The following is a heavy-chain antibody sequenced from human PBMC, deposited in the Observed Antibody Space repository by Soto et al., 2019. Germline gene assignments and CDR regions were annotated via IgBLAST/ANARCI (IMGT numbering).Heavy chain of an antibody. D-gene: IGHD4-4*01. CDR1: GFTFSSYG. V-gene: IGHV3-33*01. J-gene: IGHJ4*02. CDR2: IWYDGSNK. Sequence: QVQLVESGGGVVQPGRSLRLSCAASGFTFSSYGMHWVRQAPGKGLEWVAVIWYDGSNKYYADSVKGRFTISRDNSKNTLYLQMNSLRVEDTAVYYCARDREYSNYVGYYFDYWGQGTLVTVSS. CDR3: ARDREYSNYVGYYFDY.